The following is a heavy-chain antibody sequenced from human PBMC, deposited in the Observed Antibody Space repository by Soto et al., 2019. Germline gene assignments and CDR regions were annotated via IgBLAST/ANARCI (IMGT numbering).Heavy chain of an antibody. CDR2: INHSGST. D-gene: IGHD3-10*01. J-gene: IGHJ5*02. CDR1: GGSFSGYY. V-gene: IGHV4-34*01. CDR3: ARGTFITMVRGVRGGGWFDP. Sequence: PSETLSLTCAVYGGSFSGYYWSWIRQPPGKGLEWIGEINHSGSTNYNPSLKSRVTISVDTSKNQFSVKLSSVTAADTAVYYGARGTFITMVRGVRGGGWFDPWGQGTLVTVSS.